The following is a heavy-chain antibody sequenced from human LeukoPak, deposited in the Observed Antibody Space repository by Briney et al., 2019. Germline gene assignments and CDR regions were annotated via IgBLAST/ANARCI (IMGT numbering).Heavy chain of an antibody. V-gene: IGHV3-20*04. CDR3: ARFPKSGYSYGYYFDY. CDR1: GFTFDDYG. J-gene: IGHJ4*02. Sequence: PGGSLRLSCAASGFTFDDYGISWLRQAPGKGLEWVSGINWNGGSTGYADSVKGRFTVSTDNAKNSLYLQMNSLRAEDTALYYCARFPKSGYSYGYYFDYWGQGTLVTVSS. CDR2: INWNGGST. D-gene: IGHD5-18*01.